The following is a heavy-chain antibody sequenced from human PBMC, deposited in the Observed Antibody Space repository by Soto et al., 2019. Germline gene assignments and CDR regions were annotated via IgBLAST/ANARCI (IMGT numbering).Heavy chain of an antibody. CDR2: VSGTGRST. J-gene: IGHJ6*03. Sequence: WGSLRLSCAASGFSFSSYAMSWVRQPPGMGLEWVSTVSGTGRSTYYADSVKGRFTISRDNSKNTLYLQVNSLRAEDTAVYYCAKDPSGYTDGYYYYYYMDVWGKGTTVTVSS. D-gene: IGHD5-18*01. V-gene: IGHV3-23*01. CDR3: AKDPSGYTDGYYYYYYMDV. CDR1: GFSFSSYA.